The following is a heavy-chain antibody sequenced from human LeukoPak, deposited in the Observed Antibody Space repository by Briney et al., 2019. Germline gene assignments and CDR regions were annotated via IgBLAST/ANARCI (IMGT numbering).Heavy chain of an antibody. J-gene: IGHJ4*02. CDR2: IIPIFGTA. Sequence: ASVKVSCKASGGTFSSYAISWVRQAPGQGLEWKGGIIPIFGTANYAQKFQGRVTITADESTSTAYMELSSLRSEDTAVYYCAREVYSGYDKFDYWGQGTLVTVSS. V-gene: IGHV1-69*13. D-gene: IGHD5-12*01. CDR1: GGTFSSYA. CDR3: AREVYSGYDKFDY.